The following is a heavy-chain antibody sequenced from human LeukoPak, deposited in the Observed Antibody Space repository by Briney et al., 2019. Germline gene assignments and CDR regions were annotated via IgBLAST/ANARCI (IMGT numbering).Heavy chain of an antibody. CDR2: ISSSSSYI. Sequence: GGSLRLSCPASGFTFSSYSMNWVRQAPGKGLEWVSSISSSSSYIYYADSVKGRFTISRDNANNSLYLQMNSLRAEDTAVYYCARGCSGSYGFDYWGQGTLVTVSS. D-gene: IGHD3-10*02. J-gene: IGHJ4*02. CDR3: ARGCSGSYGFDY. V-gene: IGHV3-21*01. CDR1: GFTFSSYS.